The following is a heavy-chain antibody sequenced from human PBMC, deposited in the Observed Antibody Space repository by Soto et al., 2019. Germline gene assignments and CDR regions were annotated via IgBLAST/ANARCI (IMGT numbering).Heavy chain of an antibody. D-gene: IGHD2-2*01. V-gene: IGHV1-69*13. J-gene: IGHJ5*02. CDR2: IIPIFGTA. Sequence: SVKVSCKASGGTFSSYAISWVRQAPGQGLEWMGGIIPIFGTANYAQKFQGRVTITADESTSTAYMELSSLRSEDTAVYYCAREGIVVVPAAISWSDPWGQGTLVTVSS. CDR1: GGTFSSYA. CDR3: AREGIVVVPAAISWSDP.